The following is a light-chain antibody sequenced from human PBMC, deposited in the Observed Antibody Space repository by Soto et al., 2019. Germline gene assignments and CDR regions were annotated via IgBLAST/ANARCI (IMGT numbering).Light chain of an antibody. V-gene: IGKV3-15*01. J-gene: IGKJ5*01. CDR1: HSAGHN. CDR3: QHYNNWAIT. Sequence: IVMTQSPATLSVSPGETATLSCRASHSAGHNLAWYQQKPGQTPRLLIYGASTRATGIPVRFIGSGSGTDFTLTISSLQSEDFAVYYCQHYNNWAITFGQGTRLKIK. CDR2: GAS.